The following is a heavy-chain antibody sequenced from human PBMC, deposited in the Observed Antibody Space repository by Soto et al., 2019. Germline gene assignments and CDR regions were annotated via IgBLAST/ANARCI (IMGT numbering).Heavy chain of an antibody. J-gene: IGHJ4*02. CDR3: VRENLNVDY. V-gene: IGHV3-11*06. Sequence: GVSLRLSCAASGFTFYRYYMTWVRQAPGEGLDWISYISSAGEYTDYADSVKGRFTISRDNARNSLFLQMNSLRVEDTAVYYCVRENLNVDYWGRGNLVTVS. CDR1: GFTFYRYY. CDR2: ISSAGEYT.